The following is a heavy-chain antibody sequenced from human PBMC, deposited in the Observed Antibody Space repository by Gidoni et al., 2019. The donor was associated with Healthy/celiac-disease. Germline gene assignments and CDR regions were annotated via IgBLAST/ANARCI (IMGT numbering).Heavy chain of an antibody. J-gene: IGHJ2*01. CDR2: ILPIFGIA. D-gene: IGHD6-6*01. V-gene: IGHV1-69*04. Sequence: QVQLVQSGAEVKKPGSSVKVPCKASGGTFSSYAISWVRQDPGQGLEWRGRILPIFGIANYEQKFQGRVTITADKSTSTAYMELSSLRSEDTAVYYCARDDEYSSSFGSFDLWGRGTLVTVSS. CDR3: ARDDEYSSSFGSFDL. CDR1: GGTFSSYA.